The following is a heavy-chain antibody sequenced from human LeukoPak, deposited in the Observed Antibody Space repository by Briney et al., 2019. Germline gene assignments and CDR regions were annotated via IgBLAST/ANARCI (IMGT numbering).Heavy chain of an antibody. CDR3: ATDGIPGATTTLDY. CDR2: FYPEDGET. CDR1: GITLNDLS. Sequence: ASVRVSCKVSGITLNDLSIQWVRQAPGQGLEWMGVFYPEDGETIYAQKFHARVTMTQDTDEDIAYRELSSLRSEDTAVYCCATDGIPGATTTLDYWGQETLVTVSS. J-gene: IGHJ4*02. V-gene: IGHV1-24*01. D-gene: IGHD1-26*01.